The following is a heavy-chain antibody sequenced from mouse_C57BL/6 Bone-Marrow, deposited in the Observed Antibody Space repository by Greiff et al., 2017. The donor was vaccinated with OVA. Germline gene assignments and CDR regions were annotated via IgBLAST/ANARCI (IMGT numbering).Heavy chain of an antibody. CDR1: GYTFTSYG. V-gene: IGHV1-81*01. J-gene: IGHJ4*01. CDR2: IYPRSGNT. D-gene: IGHD2-2*01. CDR3: ARRGTNYGYDGYAMDY. Sequence: QVQLQQSGAELARPGASVKLSCKASGYTFTSYGISWVKQRTGQGLEWIGEIYPRSGNTYYNEKFKGKATLTADKSSSTAYMELRSLTSEYSAVYCCARRGTNYGYDGYAMDYWGQGTSVTVSS.